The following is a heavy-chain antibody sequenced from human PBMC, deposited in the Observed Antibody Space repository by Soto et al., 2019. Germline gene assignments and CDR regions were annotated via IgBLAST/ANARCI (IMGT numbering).Heavy chain of an antibody. CDR3: ARRGTYYFDSSGYYYPFDY. D-gene: IGHD3-22*01. J-gene: IGHJ4*02. CDR2: IQYTGGT. V-gene: IGHV4-39*01. Sequence: QLQLQESGPGLVKPSETLSLTCTVSGGSISSYNYDWGWIRQPPGKGLEWIGNIQYTGGTYYNPSLKSRVTVSVDTSKNQFSLKLSSVTAADTAVYYCARRGTYYFDSSGYYYPFDYWGQGTLVTVSS. CDR1: GGSISSYNYD.